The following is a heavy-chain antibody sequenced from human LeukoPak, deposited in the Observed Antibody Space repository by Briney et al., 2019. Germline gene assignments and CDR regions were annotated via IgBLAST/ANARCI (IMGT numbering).Heavy chain of an antibody. V-gene: IGHV4-34*01. CDR3: ARGRGRYYYYGMDV. CDR2: INHSGST. Sequence: PSETLSLTCAVYGGSFSGYYWSWIRQPPGKGLEWIGEINHSGSTNYNPSLKSRVIISVDTSKNQFSLKLSSVTAADTAVYYCARGRGRYYYYGMDVWGQGTTVTVSS. J-gene: IGHJ6*02. CDR1: GGSFSGYY.